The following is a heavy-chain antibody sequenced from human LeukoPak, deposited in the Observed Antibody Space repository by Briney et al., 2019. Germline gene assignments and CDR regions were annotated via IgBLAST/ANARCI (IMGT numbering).Heavy chain of an antibody. CDR3: VRDQAKIGGGYYMDV. Sequence: GGSLRFSCAGSGFTFSSYEMNWVRQAPGKGLEWVSYISNSGSSIYYADSVKGRFTISRDNAKNSLYLQMNSLRAEDTAVYYCVRDQAKIGGGYYMDVWGKGTTVTVSS. CDR2: ISNSGSSI. CDR1: GFTFSSYE. V-gene: IGHV3-48*03. D-gene: IGHD1-26*01. J-gene: IGHJ6*03.